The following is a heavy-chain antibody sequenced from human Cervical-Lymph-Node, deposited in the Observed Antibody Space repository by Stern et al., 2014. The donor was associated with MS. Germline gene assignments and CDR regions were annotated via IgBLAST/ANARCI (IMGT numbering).Heavy chain of an antibody. D-gene: IGHD6-19*01. V-gene: IGHV1-3*01. Sequence: QVQLQESGAEVRIPGASVKLSCKASGYRFTNYGIHWVRQAPGQRLECMGWINAGNGNIKYSESFQGRVTFTGDTSASTVYMELSSLRSEDTAVYYCARDGGYAVAATTIFDYWGQGALVTVSS. CDR2: INAGNGNI. CDR1: GYRFTNYG. J-gene: IGHJ4*02. CDR3: ARDGGYAVAATTIFDY.